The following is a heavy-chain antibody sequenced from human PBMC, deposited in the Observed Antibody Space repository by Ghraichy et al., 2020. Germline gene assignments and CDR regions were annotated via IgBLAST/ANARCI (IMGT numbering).Heavy chain of an antibody. Sequence: ASVKVSCKASGGTFINFDISWVRQAPGQGLEWMGGINPLFGTIDYAQKFQGRVTFSADESTTTVYMELSSLKSEDTAVYYCARDPLHDASGYYFDLWGQGPLVTVSS. CDR1: GGTFINFD. CDR2: INPLFGTI. CDR3: ARDPLHDASGYYFDL. V-gene: IGHV1-69*13. D-gene: IGHD3-3*01. J-gene: IGHJ4*02.